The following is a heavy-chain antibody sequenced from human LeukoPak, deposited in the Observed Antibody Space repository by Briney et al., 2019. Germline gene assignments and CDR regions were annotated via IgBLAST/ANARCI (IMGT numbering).Heavy chain of an antibody. V-gene: IGHV4-59*01. CDR3: ARASSVVPAGTPRVGYYYGMDV. CDR2: IYYSGTT. Sequence: SETLSLTCTVSGGSISSYYWSWIRQTPGKGLEWIGYIYYSGTTNYNPSLRSRVAISLDTSKNQFSLKLSSVTAADTAVYYCARASSVVPAGTPRVGYYYGMDVWGQGTTVTVSS. D-gene: IGHD2-2*01. J-gene: IGHJ6*02. CDR1: GGSISSYY.